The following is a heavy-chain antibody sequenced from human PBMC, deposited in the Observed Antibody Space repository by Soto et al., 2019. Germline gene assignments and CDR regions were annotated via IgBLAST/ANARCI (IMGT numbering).Heavy chain of an antibody. V-gene: IGHV3-23*01. J-gene: IGHJ4*02. CDR3: AKGYCSSTSCSFDY. D-gene: IGHD2-2*01. CDR1: GFTFSNFA. Sequence: GGSLRLSCAASGFTFSNFAMNWVRQAPGKGLEWVSVISGSGDSTFYADSVKGRFTISRDNSKNTLYLQLNSLRAEDTALYYCAKGYCSSTSCSFDYWGQGTLVTVSS. CDR2: ISGSGDST.